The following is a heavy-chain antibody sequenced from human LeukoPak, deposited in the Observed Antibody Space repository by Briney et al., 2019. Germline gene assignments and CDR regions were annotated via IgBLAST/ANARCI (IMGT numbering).Heavy chain of an antibody. CDR1: GGTFSSYA. V-gene: IGHV1-69*05. CDR2: IIPIFGTA. Sequence: SVEVSCKASGGTFSSYAISWVRQAPGQGLEWMGGIIPIFGTANYAQKFQGRVTITTDESTSTAYMELSSLRSEDTAVYYYAIPTPLRRMDYYYMDVWGKGTTVTVSS. D-gene: IGHD2-15*01. CDR3: AIPTPLRRMDYYYMDV. J-gene: IGHJ6*03.